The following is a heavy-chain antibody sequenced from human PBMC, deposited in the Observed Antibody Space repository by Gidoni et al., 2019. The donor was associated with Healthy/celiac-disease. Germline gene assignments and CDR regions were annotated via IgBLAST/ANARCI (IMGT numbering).Heavy chain of an antibody. Sequence: QVQLQESGPGLVQPSEPLSLTCPVSGGSISSYYWSWIRQPPGKGLEWIGYIYYSGSTNYNPSLKSRVTISVDTSKNQFSLKLSSVTAADTAVYYCARLNVILTRGFDYWGQGTLVTVSS. CDR2: IYYSGST. V-gene: IGHV4-59*08. D-gene: IGHD3-9*01. CDR1: GGSISSYY. CDR3: ARLNVILTRGFDY. J-gene: IGHJ4*02.